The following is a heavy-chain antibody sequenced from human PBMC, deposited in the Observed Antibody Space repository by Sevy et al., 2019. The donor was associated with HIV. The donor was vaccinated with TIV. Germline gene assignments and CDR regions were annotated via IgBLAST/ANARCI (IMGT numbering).Heavy chain of an antibody. CDR3: AREGLDDDSYFGDY. CDR2: INPDSGGS. J-gene: IGHJ4*02. Sequence: ASVKVSCQTSGYSFSDHYLNWIRQAPGQGLEWLGWINPDSGGSKAAEKFLGRLTMTSDTSISTVFMELTGLTSDDTALYYCAREGLDDDSYFGDYWGQRTQVTVSS. D-gene: IGHD4-4*01. V-gene: IGHV1-2*02. CDR1: GYSFSDHY.